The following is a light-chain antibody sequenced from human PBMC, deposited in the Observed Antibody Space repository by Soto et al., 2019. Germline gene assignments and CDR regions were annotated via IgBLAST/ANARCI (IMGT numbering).Light chain of an antibody. Sequence: QSVLTQPASVSGSPGQSITISCTGTSSDIGGYKFVSWYQQHPGKAPKLLTYDVTNRPSGVSNRFSVSKSGNTASLTISGLQAEDEADYYCSSYTRSSTLVFGGGTKLTVL. CDR3: SSYTRSSTLV. CDR1: SSDIGGYKF. CDR2: DVT. J-gene: IGLJ2*01. V-gene: IGLV2-14*03.